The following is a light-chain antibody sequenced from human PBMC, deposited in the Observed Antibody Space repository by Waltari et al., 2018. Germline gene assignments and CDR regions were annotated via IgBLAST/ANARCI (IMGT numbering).Light chain of an antibody. CDR3: QVWDSATEHVV. V-gene: IGLV3-21*04. CDR2: YDS. J-gene: IGLJ2*01. Sequence: SYILTQPPSLSVAPGKTATISCGGQNIGTRGVHWYQQKPGQAPVLLIFYDSDRPSGIPEGFSGSNSENTATLTISRVDAGDEADYYCQVWDSATEHVVFGGGTKLSVL. CDR1: NIGTRG.